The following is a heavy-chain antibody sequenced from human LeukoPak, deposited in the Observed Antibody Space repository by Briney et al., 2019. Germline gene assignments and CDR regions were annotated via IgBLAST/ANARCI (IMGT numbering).Heavy chain of an antibody. V-gene: IGHV3-21*01. Sequence: GGSLRLSCAASGFTFSDYFMNWDRQAPGKGLEWVSSVSRSSTYIHYADSVKGRFTISRDNAKNSLSLQMNSVRAEDTAVYYCARDLEVEGIGPTLWGQGTLVIVSS. CDR3: ARDLEVEGIGPTL. CDR1: GFTFSDYF. D-gene: IGHD2-15*01. CDR2: VSRSSTYI. J-gene: IGHJ4*02.